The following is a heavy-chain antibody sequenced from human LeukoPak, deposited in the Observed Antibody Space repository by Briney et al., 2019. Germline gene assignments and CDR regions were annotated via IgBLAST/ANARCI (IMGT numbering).Heavy chain of an antibody. Sequence: KPGGSLRLSCAASGFTFSAYYMSWIRQAPGKGLECISYISSSGSTIYYADSVKGRFTISRDNAKNSLYLQMNSLRAEDTAVYYCAGSSYYYSDYWGQGTLVTVSS. D-gene: IGHD3-22*01. CDR3: AGSSYYYSDY. CDR2: ISSSGSTI. V-gene: IGHV3-11*04. J-gene: IGHJ4*02. CDR1: GFTFSAYY.